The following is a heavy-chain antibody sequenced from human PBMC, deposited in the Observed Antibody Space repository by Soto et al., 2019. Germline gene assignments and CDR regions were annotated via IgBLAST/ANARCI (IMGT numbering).Heavy chain of an antibody. D-gene: IGHD5-12*01. V-gene: IGHV3-23*01. CDR2: IGGSGGPT. Sequence: EVQLLESGGGLVQPGGSLRLSCVASGFTFSSYAMGWVRQAPGKGLQWVSVIGGSGGPTYYEDSVRGRYTISRDNSRNTLFLQMDSLRAEDTAVYYCAKYILPTTPYFDYWGQGTLVTVS. CDR1: GFTFSSYA. CDR3: AKYILPTTPYFDY. J-gene: IGHJ4*02.